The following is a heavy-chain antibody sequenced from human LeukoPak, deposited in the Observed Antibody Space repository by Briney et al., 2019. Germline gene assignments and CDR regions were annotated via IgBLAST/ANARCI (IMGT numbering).Heavy chain of an antibody. V-gene: IGHV1-24*01. CDR1: GYTLTELS. J-gene: IGHJ4*02. D-gene: IGHD2-2*01. CDR3: ATDFRWGYCSSTSCSPPGY. CDR2: FDPEDGET. Sequence: ASVKVSCKVSGYTLTELSMQWVRQAPGKGLEWMGGFDPEDGETIYAQKFQGRVTMTEDTSTDTAYMELSSPRSEDTAVYYCATDFRWGYCSSTSCSPPGYWGQGTLVTVSS.